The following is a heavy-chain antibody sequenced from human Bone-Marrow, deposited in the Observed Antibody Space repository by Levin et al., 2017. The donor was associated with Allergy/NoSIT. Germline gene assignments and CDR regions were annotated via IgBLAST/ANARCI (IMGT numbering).Heavy chain of an antibody. D-gene: IGHD3-10*01. Sequence: GESLKISCAASGFTFSSYAMHWVRQAPGKGLEWVAVISYDGSNKYYADSVKGRFTISRDNSKNTLYLQMNSLRAEDTAVYYCARDEFMVRGVITTAYYYYGMDVWGQGTTVTVSS. CDR1: GFTFSSYA. J-gene: IGHJ6*02. V-gene: IGHV3-30*04. CDR3: ARDEFMVRGVITTAYYYYGMDV. CDR2: ISYDGSNK.